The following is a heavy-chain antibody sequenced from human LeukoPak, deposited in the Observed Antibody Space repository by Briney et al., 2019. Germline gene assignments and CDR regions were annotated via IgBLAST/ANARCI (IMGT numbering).Heavy chain of an antibody. Sequence: GRSLRLSCAASGFTFDDYAMHWARQAPGKGLEWVSGISWNSGSIGYADSVKGRFTISRDNAKNSLYLQMNSLRAEDTALYYCAKDPNWNYDTPCFDYWGQGTLVTVSS. CDR1: GFTFDDYA. CDR2: ISWNSGSI. CDR3: AKDPNWNYDTPCFDY. V-gene: IGHV3-9*01. J-gene: IGHJ4*02. D-gene: IGHD1-7*01.